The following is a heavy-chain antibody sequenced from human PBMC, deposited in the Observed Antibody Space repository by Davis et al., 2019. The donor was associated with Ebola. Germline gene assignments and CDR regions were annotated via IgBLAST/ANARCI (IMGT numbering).Heavy chain of an antibody. Sequence: MPSETLSLTCTVSGGSISSYYWSWIRQPPGKGLEWIGYIYYSGSTNYNPSLKSRVTISVDTSNNQFSLKLSSVTAADTAVYYCAVDIVLMVYAWFDYWGQGTLVTVSS. V-gene: IGHV4-59*08. D-gene: IGHD2-8*01. J-gene: IGHJ4*02. CDR1: GGSISSYY. CDR3: AVDIVLMVYAWFDY. CDR2: IYYSGST.